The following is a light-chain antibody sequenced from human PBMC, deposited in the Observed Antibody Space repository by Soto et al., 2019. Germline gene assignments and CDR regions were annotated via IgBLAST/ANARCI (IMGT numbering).Light chain of an antibody. J-gene: IGLJ1*01. Sequence: QSVLTQPPSASETPGQTVSISCSGSNSNIASNTVNWYQHLPGTAPKLLIYYNNQRPSGVPDRFSGSKSGTSASLAINGLQSEDESDYYCAAWDDTLKRYVFGTGTKVTVL. V-gene: IGLV1-44*01. CDR1: NSNIASNT. CDR2: YNN. CDR3: AAWDDTLKRYV.